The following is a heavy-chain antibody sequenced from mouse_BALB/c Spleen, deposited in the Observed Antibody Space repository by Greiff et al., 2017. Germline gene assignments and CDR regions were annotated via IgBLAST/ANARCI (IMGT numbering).Heavy chain of an antibody. V-gene: IGHV5-12-2*01. CDR1: GFTFSSYT. CDR3: ARHPATTVVADYAMDY. Sequence: EVMLVESGGGLVQPGGSLKLSCAASGFTFSSYTMSCVRQTPEKRLEWVAYISNGGGSTYYPDTVKGRFTISRDNAKNTLYLQMSSLKSEDTAMYYCARHPATTVVADYAMDYWGQGTSVTVSS. J-gene: IGHJ4*01. D-gene: IGHD1-1*01. CDR2: ISNGGGST.